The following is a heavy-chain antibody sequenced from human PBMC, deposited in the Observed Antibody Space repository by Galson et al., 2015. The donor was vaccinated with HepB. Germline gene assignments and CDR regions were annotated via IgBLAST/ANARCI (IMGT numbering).Heavy chain of an antibody. CDR2: IIPIFGIA. D-gene: IGHD3-16*01. CDR3: ARSGGGVVADDAFDI. Sequence: VKVSCKASGGTFSSYAISWVRQAPGQGLEWMGGIIPIFGIANYAQKFQGRVTITADKSTSTAYMELSSLRSEDTAVYYCARSGGGVVADDAFDIWGQGTMVTVSS. V-gene: IGHV1-69*17. J-gene: IGHJ3*02. CDR1: GGTFSSYA.